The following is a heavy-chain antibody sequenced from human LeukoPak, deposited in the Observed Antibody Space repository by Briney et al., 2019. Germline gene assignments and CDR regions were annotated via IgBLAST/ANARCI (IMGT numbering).Heavy chain of an antibody. CDR2: ISGSGGDT. Sequence: PGGSVRLSCAASVFTCSSQAMSGVRQAPGKGREWVSAISGSGGDTYYADSVKGRFTVSRDNSKNTLYLQMNSMRAEDTAVYYCAKDRVVRGVMGATGYWGQGTLVTVSS. CDR3: AKDRVVRGVMGATGY. CDR1: VFTCSSQA. J-gene: IGHJ4*02. D-gene: IGHD3-10*01. V-gene: IGHV3-23*01.